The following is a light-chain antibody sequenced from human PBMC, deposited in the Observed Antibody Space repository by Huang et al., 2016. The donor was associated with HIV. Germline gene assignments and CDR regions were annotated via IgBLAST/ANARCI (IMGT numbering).Light chain of an antibody. V-gene: IGKV3-11*01. J-gene: IGKJ4*01. CDR1: QSVSSY. CDR3: QHRSNWPPLT. CDR2: DAA. Sequence: EIVLTQSPATLSLSPGERATLSCRASQSVSSYLAWYQQKPGQAPRLLSADAATRATGIPARFSGSGSGTDFTLTISSLEPEDFAVYYCQHRSNWPPLTFGGGTKVEIK.